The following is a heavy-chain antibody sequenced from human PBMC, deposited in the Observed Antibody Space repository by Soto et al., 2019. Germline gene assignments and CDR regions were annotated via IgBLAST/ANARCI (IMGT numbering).Heavy chain of an antibody. CDR2: INGGGDAK. D-gene: IGHD3-10*01. CDR1: GFTFSAYS. V-gene: IGHV3-23*01. J-gene: IGHJ4*02. Sequence: GGSLRLSCAASGFTFSAYSMSRVRQARGKGREWVSVINGGGDAKFYADSVKGRLTISRDNSKNSLYLQMNSLRAEDTAVYFCAKYAALAVSGSGLDCWGQGTPVTVSS. CDR3: AKYAALAVSGSGLDC.